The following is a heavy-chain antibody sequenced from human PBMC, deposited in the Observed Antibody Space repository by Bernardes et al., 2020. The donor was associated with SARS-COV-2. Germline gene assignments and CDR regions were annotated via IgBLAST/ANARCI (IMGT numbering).Heavy chain of an antibody. CDR1: GYSFTSYW. Sequence: GESLKISCKGSGYSFTSYWIGWVRQMPGTGLEWMGIIYPGDSDTRYSPSFQGQVTISADKSISTAYLQWSSLKASDTAMYYCASAYSSSWYQFDYWGQGTLVTVSS. D-gene: IGHD6-13*01. J-gene: IGHJ4*02. CDR3: ASAYSSSWYQFDY. CDR2: IYPGDSDT. V-gene: IGHV5-51*01.